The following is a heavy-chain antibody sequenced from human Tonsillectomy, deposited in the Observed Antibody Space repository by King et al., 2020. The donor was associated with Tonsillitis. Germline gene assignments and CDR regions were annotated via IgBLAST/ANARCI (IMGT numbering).Heavy chain of an antibody. V-gene: IGHV4-59*01. CDR2: IDYRGST. J-gene: IGHJ4*02. D-gene: IGHD6-13*01. CDR1: GGSISSYF. CDR3: ARGVAAAVKF. Sequence: VQLQESGPGLVKPSETLSLTCSVSGGSISSYFWHWIRHPPGKRLEWIGYIDYRGSTNYNPSLKSRLTISVDTSSNQFSLQLSSATAADTAVYYCARGVAAAVKFWGQGTLVTVSS.